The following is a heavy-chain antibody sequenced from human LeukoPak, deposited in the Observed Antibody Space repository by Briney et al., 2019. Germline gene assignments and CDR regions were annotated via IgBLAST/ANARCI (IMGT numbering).Heavy chain of an antibody. CDR1: GGSFSGYY. V-gene: IGHV4-34*01. Sequence: SETLSLTCAVYGGSFSGYYWSWIRQPPGKGLEWIGEINHGGSTNYNPSLKSRVTISVDTSKNQFSLKLSSVTAADTAVYYCARPNQMYYYGSGSYGWFDPWGQGTLVTVSS. J-gene: IGHJ5*02. CDR3: ARPNQMYYYGSGSYGWFDP. CDR2: INHGGST. D-gene: IGHD3-10*01.